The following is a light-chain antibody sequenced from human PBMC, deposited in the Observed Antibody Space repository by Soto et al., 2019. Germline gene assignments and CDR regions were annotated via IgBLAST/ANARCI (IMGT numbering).Light chain of an antibody. CDR2: TNI. J-gene: IGLJ2*01. Sequence: QSVLTQPPSVSGAPGQRVTVSCSGGGTNIGAAYDVQWYQHLPGTAPKLLIYTNINRPSGVPDRFSASKSGTSASLAITGLQAGDEADYYCQSYDSSLSGVVFGGGTKVTVL. V-gene: IGLV1-40*01. CDR1: GTNIGAAYD. CDR3: QSYDSSLSGVV.